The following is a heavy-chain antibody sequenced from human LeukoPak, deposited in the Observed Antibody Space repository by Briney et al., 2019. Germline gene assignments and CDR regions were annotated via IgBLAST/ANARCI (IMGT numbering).Heavy chain of an antibody. CDR3: ARACSGYSGYDYAAY. D-gene: IGHD5-12*01. V-gene: IGHV1-18*01. CDR2: ISAYNGNT. CDR1: GYTFTSYG. Sequence: ASVKVSCKASGYTFTSYGISWVRQAPGQGLEWMGWISAYNGNTNYAQKLQGRVTMTTDTSTSTAYMELRSLRSDDTAVYYCARACSGYSGYDYAAYWGQGTLVTVSS. J-gene: IGHJ4*02.